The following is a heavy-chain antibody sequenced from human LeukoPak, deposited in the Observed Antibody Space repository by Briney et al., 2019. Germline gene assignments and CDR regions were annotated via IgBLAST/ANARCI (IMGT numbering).Heavy chain of an antibody. CDR2: ISSSSAYI. D-gene: IGHD5-24*01. Sequence: KSGGSLRLSCAASGFTFSSYSMSWVRQAPGKGLEWVSFISSSSAYISYTDSVKGRFTISRDNAKSSLYLQMNNLRAEDTSVYYCAKKMDDAFDIWGQGTMVTVSS. CDR1: GFTFSSYS. CDR3: AKKMDDAFDI. J-gene: IGHJ3*02. V-gene: IGHV3-21*01.